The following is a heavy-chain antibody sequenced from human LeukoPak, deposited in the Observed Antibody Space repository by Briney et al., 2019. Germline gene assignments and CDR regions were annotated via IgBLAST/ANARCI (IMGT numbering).Heavy chain of an antibody. CDR1: GGTFSSYA. Sequence: SCKASGGTFSSYAMSWVRQAPGKGLEWVSAISGSGGSTYYADSVKGRFTISRDNSKNTLYLQMNSLRAEDTAVYYCAKEIGAVPGYYFDYWGQGTLVTVSS. CDR2: ISGSGGST. D-gene: IGHD4/OR15-4a*01. V-gene: IGHV3-23*01. CDR3: AKEIGAVPGYYFDY. J-gene: IGHJ4*02.